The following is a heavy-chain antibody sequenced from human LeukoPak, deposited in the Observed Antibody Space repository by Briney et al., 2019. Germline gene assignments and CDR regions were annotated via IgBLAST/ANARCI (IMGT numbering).Heavy chain of an antibody. CDR1: GYTLTELS. V-gene: IGHV1-24*01. Sequence: ASVKVSCTVSGYTLTELSMHWVRQAPGKGLEWMGGFDPEDDETIYAQKFQGRVTMTEDTSTDTAYMELSGLRSEDTAVYYCATDFWSGPFDYWGQGTLVTVSS. J-gene: IGHJ4*02. CDR3: ATDFWSGPFDY. D-gene: IGHD3-3*01. CDR2: FDPEDDET.